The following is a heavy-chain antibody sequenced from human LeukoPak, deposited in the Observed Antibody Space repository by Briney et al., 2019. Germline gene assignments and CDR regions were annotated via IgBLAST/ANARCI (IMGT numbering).Heavy chain of an antibody. J-gene: IGHJ4*02. V-gene: IGHV3-49*03. CDR2: IRSKAYGGTT. CDR3: TRDAGYCTNGVCYTGQYYFDY. Sequence: PGGSLRLSCTASGFTFGDYAMSWFRQVPGKGLEWVGFIRSKAYGGTTEYAASVKGRFTISRDDSKSIAYLQMNSLKTEDTAVYYCTRDAGYCTNGVCYTGQYYFDYWGQGTLVTVSS. D-gene: IGHD2-8*01. CDR1: GFTFGDYA.